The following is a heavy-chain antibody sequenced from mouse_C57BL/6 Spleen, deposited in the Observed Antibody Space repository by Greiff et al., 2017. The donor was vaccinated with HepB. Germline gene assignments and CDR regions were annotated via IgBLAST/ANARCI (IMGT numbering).Heavy chain of an antibody. CDR3: TREGYSNYYFDY. CDR1: GYTFTDYE. D-gene: IGHD2-5*01. J-gene: IGHJ2*01. Sequence: VKLMESGAELVRPGASVTLSCKASGYTFTDYEMHWVKQTPVHGLEWIGAIDPETGGTAYNQKFKGKAILTADKSSSTAYMELRSLTSEDSAVYYCTREGYSNYYFDYWGQGTTLTVSS. CDR2: IDPETGGT. V-gene: IGHV1-15*01.